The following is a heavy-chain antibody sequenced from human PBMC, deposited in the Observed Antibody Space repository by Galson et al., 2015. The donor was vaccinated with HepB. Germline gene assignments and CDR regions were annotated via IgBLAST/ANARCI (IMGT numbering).Heavy chain of an antibody. Sequence: QSGAEVKKPGESLKISCKGSGYSFTSYWIGWVRQMPGEGLEWMGRIDPSDSYTNYSPSFQGHVTISAGKSISTAYLQWSSLKASDTAMYYCASLALGYCSSTSCTGAFDIWGQGTMVTVSS. CDR2: IDPSDSYT. CDR3: ASLALGYCSSTSCTGAFDI. D-gene: IGHD2-2*01. CDR1: GYSFTSYW. V-gene: IGHV5-10-1*01. J-gene: IGHJ3*02.